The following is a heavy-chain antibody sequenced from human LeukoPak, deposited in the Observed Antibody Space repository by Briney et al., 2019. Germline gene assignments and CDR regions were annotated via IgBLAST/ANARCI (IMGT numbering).Heavy chain of an antibody. V-gene: IGHV3-23*01. J-gene: IGHJ4*02. CDR2: IGGSGGST. CDR1: GFTFSSYA. D-gene: IGHD6-13*01. CDR3: AKADRVVEGYSSSWFDY. Sequence: GGSLRLSCAASGFTFSSYAMSWVRQAPEKGLEWVSAIGGSGGSTYYADSVKGRFTISRDNSKNTLYLQMNSLRAEDTAVYYCAKADRVVEGYSSSWFDYWGQGTLVTVSS.